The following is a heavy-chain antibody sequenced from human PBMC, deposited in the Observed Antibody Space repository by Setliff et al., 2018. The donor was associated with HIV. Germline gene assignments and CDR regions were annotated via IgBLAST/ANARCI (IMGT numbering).Heavy chain of an antibody. CDR3: ARGGISIAARPIDY. CDR1: GLTFSSYS. J-gene: IGHJ4*02. CDR2: ISSSSSYI. Sequence: GGSLRLSCAASGLTFSSYSMNWVRQAPGKGLEWVSSISSSSSYIYYADSVKGRFTISRDNAKNSLFLQMHSLRAEDTAVYYCARGGISIAARPIDYWGQGTLVTVSS. V-gene: IGHV3-21*01. D-gene: IGHD6-6*01.